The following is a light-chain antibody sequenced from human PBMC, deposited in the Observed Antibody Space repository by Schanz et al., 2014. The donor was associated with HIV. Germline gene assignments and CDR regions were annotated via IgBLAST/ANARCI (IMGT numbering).Light chain of an antibody. Sequence: QSLLTQPPSVSGTPGQSVTISCSGSTSTLERTPVDWYQQFPGTAPRLLVYGQNERPSGVPDRFSGSKSGTSASLAISGLQSEDEADYYCCSYTTTSTYVFGAGTKLTVL. J-gene: IGLJ1*01. V-gene: IGLV1-44*01. CDR1: TSTLERTP. CDR2: GQN. CDR3: CSYTTTSTYV.